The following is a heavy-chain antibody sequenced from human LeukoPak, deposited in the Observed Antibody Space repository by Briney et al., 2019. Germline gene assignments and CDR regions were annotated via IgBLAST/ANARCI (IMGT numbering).Heavy chain of an antibody. CDR1: GFSVTTDSYC. J-gene: IGHJ4*02. CDR3: ARDRWELLDY. D-gene: IGHD1-26*01. CDR2: DYCGGNT. Sequence: SETLSLTCTVSGFSVTTDSYCWGWIRQPPGKGLEWIGYDYCGGNTNYDPSPKRRVTISVDTSKNQFSLTLTSVTAADTAVYFCARDRWELLDYWGQGTLVTVSS. V-gene: IGHV4-61*01.